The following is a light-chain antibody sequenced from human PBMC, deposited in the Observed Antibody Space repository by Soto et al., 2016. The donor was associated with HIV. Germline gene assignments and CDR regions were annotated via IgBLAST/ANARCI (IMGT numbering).Light chain of an antibody. Sequence: DIQMTQSPSSLSASVGDRVTITCQASQDITNYLNWYQQKPGKAPKLLIYTASTLQSGVPSRFSGSGSGTEFTLTISSLQPEDFATYYCQQFNSYPRTFGQGTKVEIK. J-gene: IGKJ1*01. V-gene: IGKV1-9*01. CDR2: TAS. CDR3: QQFNSYPRT. CDR1: QDITNY.